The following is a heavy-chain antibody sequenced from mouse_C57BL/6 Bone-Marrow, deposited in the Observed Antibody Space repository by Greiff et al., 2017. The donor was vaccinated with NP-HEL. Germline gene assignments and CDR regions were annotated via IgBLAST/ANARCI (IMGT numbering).Heavy chain of an antibody. CDR2: IHPNSGST. CDR3: ASVLRSYAMDY. D-gene: IGHD2-14*01. J-gene: IGHJ4*01. CDR1: GYTFTSYW. Sequence: QVQLQQPGAELVKPGASVKLSCKASGYTFTSYWMHWVKQRPGQGLEWIGMIHPNSGSTNYNEKFKSKATLTVDKSSSTAYMQLSSLTSEDSAVYYCASVLRSYAMDYWGQGTSVTVSS. V-gene: IGHV1-64*01.